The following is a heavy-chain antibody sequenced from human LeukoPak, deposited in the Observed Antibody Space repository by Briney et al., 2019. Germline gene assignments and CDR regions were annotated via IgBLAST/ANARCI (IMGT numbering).Heavy chain of an antibody. CDR2: ISSSSSYI. V-gene: IGHV3-21*01. J-gene: IGHJ4*02. D-gene: IGHD2-21*01. CDR3: AKDWEAYCGGDCYSAFDY. CDR1: GFTFSSYS. Sequence: GGSLRLSCAASGFTFSSYSMNWVRQAPGKGLEWVSSISSSSSYIYYADSVKGRFTISRDNAKNSLYLQMNSLRAEVTAVYYCAKDWEAYCGGDCYSAFDYWGQGTLVTVSS.